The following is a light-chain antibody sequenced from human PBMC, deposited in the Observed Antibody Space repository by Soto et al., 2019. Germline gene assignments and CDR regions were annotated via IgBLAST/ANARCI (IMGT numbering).Light chain of an antibody. CDR3: QTYNSAPFT. V-gene: IGKV1-27*01. Sequence: DIQMTQSPSSLSASVGDRVTITCRASHGISNYLAWYQKKPGKVPELLIYGASTLKSGVKSRFSGSGSGTDFTLNISSLQPEDVAPSYCQTYNSAPFTLGTGTKVDIK. CDR1: HGISNY. CDR2: GAS. J-gene: IGKJ3*01.